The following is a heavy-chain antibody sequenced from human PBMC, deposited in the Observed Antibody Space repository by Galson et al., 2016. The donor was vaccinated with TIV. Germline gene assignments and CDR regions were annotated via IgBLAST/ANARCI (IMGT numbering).Heavy chain of an antibody. V-gene: IGHV3-20*01. D-gene: IGHD2-21*01. J-gene: IGHJ4*02. CDR3: ARHVTCGGDCYYFDL. Sequence: SLRLSCAASGFTFNDYGMTWVRQAPGKGLEWVSDIIWNGGITDYADSVEGRFTISRDNAKNSLYLQMNSLRAEDTALYPCARHVTCGGDCYYFDLWGQGTLVTVSS. CDR1: GFTFNDYG. CDR2: IIWNGGIT.